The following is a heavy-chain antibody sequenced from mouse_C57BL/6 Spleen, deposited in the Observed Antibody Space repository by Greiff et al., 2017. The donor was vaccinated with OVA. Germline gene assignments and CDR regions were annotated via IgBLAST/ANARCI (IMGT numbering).Heavy chain of an antibody. CDR3: ARGEGFAY. CDR2: IYPSDSET. CDR1: GYTFTSYW. Sequence: QVQLQQPGAELVRPGSSVKLSCKASGYTFTSYWKDWVKQRPGQGLEWIGNIYPSDSETHYNQKFKDKATLTVDKSSSTAYMQLSSLTSEDSAVYYCARGEGFAYWGQGTLVTVSA. J-gene: IGHJ3*01. V-gene: IGHV1-61*01.